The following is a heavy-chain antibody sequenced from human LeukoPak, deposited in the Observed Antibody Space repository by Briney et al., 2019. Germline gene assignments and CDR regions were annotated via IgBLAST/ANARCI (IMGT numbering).Heavy chain of an antibody. Sequence: ASVKVSCKASGYTFTSYGISWVRQAPGQGLEWMGWISAYNGNTNYAQKLQGRVTMTTDTSTSTAYMELRSLRSDDTAVYYCARDGSGGGSYYSNDAFDIWGQGTMSPSLQ. J-gene: IGHJ3*02. CDR3: ARDGSGGGSYYSNDAFDI. V-gene: IGHV1-18*01. CDR1: GYTFTSYG. D-gene: IGHD1-26*01. CDR2: ISAYNGNT.